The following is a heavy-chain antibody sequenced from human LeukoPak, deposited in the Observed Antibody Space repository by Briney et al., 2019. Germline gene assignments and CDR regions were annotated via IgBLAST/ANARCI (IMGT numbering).Heavy chain of an antibody. CDR2: IIPILGIA. Sequence: ASVKVSCKASGGTFSSYAISWVRQAPGQGLEWMGRIIPILGIANYAQKFQGRVTITADKSTSTAYMELSSLRSEDTAVYYCARSTLRRYYYGMDVWGQGTTVTVSS. V-gene: IGHV1-69*04. CDR1: GGTFSSYA. CDR3: ARSTLRRYYYGMDV. J-gene: IGHJ6*02. D-gene: IGHD2-2*01.